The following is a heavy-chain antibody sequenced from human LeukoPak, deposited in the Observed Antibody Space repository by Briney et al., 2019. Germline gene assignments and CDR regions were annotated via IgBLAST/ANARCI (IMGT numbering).Heavy chain of an antibody. Sequence: GGSLRLSCAASGFTFSSYGMHWVRQAPGKGLEWVAFIRYDGSNKYYADSVKGRFTISRDNSKNTLYLQMNSLRAEDTAVYYCAKDLVPAAILGGWFDPWGQGTLVTVSS. V-gene: IGHV3-30*02. D-gene: IGHD2-2*02. CDR1: GFTFSSYG. CDR3: AKDLVPAAILGGWFDP. J-gene: IGHJ5*02. CDR2: IRYDGSNK.